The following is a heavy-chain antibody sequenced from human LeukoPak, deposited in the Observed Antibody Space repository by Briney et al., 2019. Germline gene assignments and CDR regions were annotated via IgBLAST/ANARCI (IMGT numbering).Heavy chain of an antibody. CDR1: GGSFSGYY. CDR3: ARGITMAAVDY. D-gene: IGHD3-10*01. Sequence: SETLSLTCAVYGGSFSGYYWSWIRQPPGKGREWIGEINHSGSTNYNPSLKSRVTISVDTSKNQFSLKLSSVTAADTAVYYCARGITMAAVDYWGQGTLVTVSS. J-gene: IGHJ4*02. V-gene: IGHV4-34*01. CDR2: INHSGST.